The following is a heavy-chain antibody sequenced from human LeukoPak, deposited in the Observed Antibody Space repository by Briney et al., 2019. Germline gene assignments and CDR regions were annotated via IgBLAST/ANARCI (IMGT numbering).Heavy chain of an antibody. Sequence: HGESLKISCKGSGYSFTTYWSGLVRQMPGKGLEWMGIIYPGDSDTRYSPSFQGQVTISADKSISTAYLQWSSLKASDTAMYYCARQEYSSSSADYWGQGTLVTVSS. D-gene: IGHD6-6*01. CDR1: GYSFTTYW. CDR2: IYPGDSDT. CDR3: ARQEYSSSSADY. J-gene: IGHJ4*02. V-gene: IGHV5-51*01.